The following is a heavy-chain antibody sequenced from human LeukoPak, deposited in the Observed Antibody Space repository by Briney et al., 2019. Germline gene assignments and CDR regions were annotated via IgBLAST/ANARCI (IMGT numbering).Heavy chain of an antibody. Sequence: GGSLGLSCAASGFTFSSYWMSWVRQAPGKGLEWVANIKQDGSEKYYVDSVKGRFTISRDNAKNSLYLQMNSLRAEDTAVYYCASNGKQWLVPYYFDYWGQGTLVTVSS. CDR2: IKQDGSEK. CDR3: ASNGKQWLVPYYFDY. CDR1: GFTFSSYW. V-gene: IGHV3-7*01. J-gene: IGHJ4*02. D-gene: IGHD6-19*01.